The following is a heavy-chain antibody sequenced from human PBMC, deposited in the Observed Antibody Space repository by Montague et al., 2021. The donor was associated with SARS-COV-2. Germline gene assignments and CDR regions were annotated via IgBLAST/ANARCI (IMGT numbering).Heavy chain of an antibody. J-gene: IGHJ5*02. CDR1: GYSISSGYY. V-gene: IGHV4-38-2*01. Sequence: SETLSLTCSVSGYSISSGYYWGWIRQPPGKRLVWIRNIYHSGGTYYSPSLQSRVTVSVDTSKNQFSLRLITVTAADTSVYYCARWDDGSGSYHHWGQGTLVAVSS. D-gene: IGHD3-10*01. CDR2: IYHSGGT. CDR3: ARWDDGSGSYHH.